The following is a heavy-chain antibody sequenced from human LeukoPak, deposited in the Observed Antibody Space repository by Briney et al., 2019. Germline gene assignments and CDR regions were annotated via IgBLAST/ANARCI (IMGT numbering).Heavy chain of an antibody. CDR2: ISAYNCNT. Sequence: ASVKVSCKACGYTFTSYGISWVRQAPGQGLEWMGWISAYNCNTNYAQKLERRDTMTTDTSTSTTYMDLRGLRSDDSAVYYCARCILPSGYGAPFDYWGQGTLVTVSS. J-gene: IGHJ4*02. V-gene: IGHV1-18*01. CDR3: ARCILPSGYGAPFDY. CDR1: GYTFTSYG. D-gene: IGHD5-12*01.